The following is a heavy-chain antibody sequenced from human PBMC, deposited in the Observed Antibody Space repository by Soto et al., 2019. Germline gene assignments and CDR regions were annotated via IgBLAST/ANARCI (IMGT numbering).Heavy chain of an antibody. CDR1: GGSFSGYY. J-gene: IGHJ4*02. D-gene: IGHD6-13*01. CDR3: ARDRRKSSSWYWYYFDY. Sequence: SETLSLTCAVYGGSFSGYYWSWIRQPPGKGLEWIGYIYYSGSTNYNPSLKSRVTISVDTSKNQFSLKLSSVTAADTAVYYCARDRRKSSSWYWYYFDYWGQGTLVTVSS. V-gene: IGHV4-59*01. CDR2: IYYSGST.